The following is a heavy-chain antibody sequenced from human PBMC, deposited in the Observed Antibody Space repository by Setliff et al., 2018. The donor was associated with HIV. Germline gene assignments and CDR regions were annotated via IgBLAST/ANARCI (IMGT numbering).Heavy chain of an antibody. Sequence: NPSETLSLTCTVSGGSISSSSYYWGWIRQPPGKGLEWIGSIYYSGSTYYNPSLKSRVTISVGTSKNQFSLKLSSVTAADTAVYYCARLVVITTNFDYWGQGTLVTVSS. D-gene: IGHD3-22*01. CDR3: ARLVVITTNFDY. V-gene: IGHV4-39*01. J-gene: IGHJ4*02. CDR1: GGSISSSSYY. CDR2: IYYSGST.